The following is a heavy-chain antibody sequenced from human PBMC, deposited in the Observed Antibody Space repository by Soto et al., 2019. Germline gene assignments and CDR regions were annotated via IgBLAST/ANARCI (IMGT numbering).Heavy chain of an antibody. CDR2: SYYNGST. Sequence: SETRSLTCTVSGGSISSGGYSWSWIHHHPGKGLEWIGYSYYNGSTYYNPSLKSRVNISVDTYQNQFSLKLSSVTAADTAVYYCARVSIQLDLCEYWGKGNMVIVSA. V-gene: IGHV4-31*03. D-gene: IGHD5-18*01. CDR1: GGSISSGGYS. J-gene: IGHJ4*01. CDR3: ARVSIQLDLCEY.